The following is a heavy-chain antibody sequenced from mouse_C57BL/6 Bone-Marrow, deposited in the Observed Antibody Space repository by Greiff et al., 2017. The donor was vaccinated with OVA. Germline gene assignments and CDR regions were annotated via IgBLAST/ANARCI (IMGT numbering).Heavy chain of an antibody. CDR3: ARRITTVVWYFDY. V-gene: IGHV1-53*01. CDR1: GYTFTSYW. Sequence: VQLQQPGTELVKPGASVKLSCKASGYTFTSYWMHWVKQRPGQGLEWIGNINPSNGGTNYNEKFKSKATLTVDKSSSTAYMQLSSLTSEDSAVYDCARRITTVVWYFDYWGQGTTLTVSS. J-gene: IGHJ2*01. CDR2: INPSNGGT. D-gene: IGHD1-1*01.